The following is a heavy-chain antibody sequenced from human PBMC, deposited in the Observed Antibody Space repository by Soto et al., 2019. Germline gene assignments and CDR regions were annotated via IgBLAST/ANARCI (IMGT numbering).Heavy chain of an antibody. CDR3: ARAPSDNWNDFAFDI. D-gene: IGHD1-1*01. CDR1: GGTFSSYT. J-gene: IGHJ3*02. V-gene: IGHV1-69*02. CDR2: IIPILGIA. Sequence: QVQLVQSGAEVKKPGSSVKVSCKASGGTFSSYTISWVRQAPGQGLEWMGRIIPILGIANYAQKFQGRVTITADNSTSTAYMELSSLRSEDTAVYYCARAPSDNWNDFAFDIWGQGTMVTVSS.